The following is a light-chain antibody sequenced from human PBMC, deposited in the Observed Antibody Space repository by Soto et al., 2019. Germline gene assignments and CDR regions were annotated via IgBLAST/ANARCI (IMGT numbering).Light chain of an antibody. Sequence: EIVMTQSPATLSVSPGERATLSCRASQSVSSNLAWYQQKPGQAPRLLIYGASTRATGIPARFSGSGSGTEFTLTISSLQSEDVAAAYCQQYNNWPPMYTFGQGTKLEIK. J-gene: IGKJ2*01. CDR3: QQYNNWPPMYT. V-gene: IGKV3-15*01. CDR2: GAS. CDR1: QSVSSN.